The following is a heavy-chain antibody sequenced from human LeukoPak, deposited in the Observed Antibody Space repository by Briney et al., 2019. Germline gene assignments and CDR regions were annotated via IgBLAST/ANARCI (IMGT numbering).Heavy chain of an antibody. Sequence: GESLRLFCTTSGFIFSNYGFHWVRQAPGKGLEWVALIRNDIPKDGINKYYADSVRGRFTISRDNSKNTVYLQMNSLRVADTAMYYCAKGDSNWGQGTLVTVYS. J-gene: IGHJ4*02. D-gene: IGHD6-13*01. V-gene: IGHV3-30*02. CDR3: AKGDSN. CDR1: GFIFSNYG. CDR2: IPKDGINK.